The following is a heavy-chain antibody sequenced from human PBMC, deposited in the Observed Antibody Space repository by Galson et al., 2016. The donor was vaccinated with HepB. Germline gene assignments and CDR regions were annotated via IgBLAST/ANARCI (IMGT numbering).Heavy chain of an antibody. CDR3: ARHRTDGDYFDY. CDR2: IYYSGST. V-gene: IGHV4-39*01. J-gene: IGHJ4*02. D-gene: IGHD4-17*01. CDR1: GGSISSRSYY. Sequence: ETLSLTCTVSGGSISSRSYYWGWIRQPPGKGLEWIGSIYYSGSTYYNPSLKSRVTLSVDTSKNQFSLKLSSVTAADTAVYFCARHRTDGDYFDYWGQGTLVTVSS.